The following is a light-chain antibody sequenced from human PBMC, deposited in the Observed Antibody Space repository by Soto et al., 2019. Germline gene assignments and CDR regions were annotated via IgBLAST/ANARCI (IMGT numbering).Light chain of an antibody. CDR1: QSVSRSD. CDR3: QQYGSSPVT. CDR2: GAS. Sequence: EIVLTQSPGTLSLSLGERATLSCRASQSVSRSDLAWYQQKPGQAPRLLIYGASSRATGIPDRFSGSGSGTDFTLTISRLEPEDFAVYYCQQYGSSPVTFGQGTKLEIK. J-gene: IGKJ2*01. V-gene: IGKV3-20*01.